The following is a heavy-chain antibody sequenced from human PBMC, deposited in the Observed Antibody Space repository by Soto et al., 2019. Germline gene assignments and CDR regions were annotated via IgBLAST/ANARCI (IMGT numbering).Heavy chain of an antibody. CDR1: GYTFTRHH. J-gene: IGHJ4*02. CDR3: ARAHSSGWYQSLDY. CDR2: IEYPGGTT. D-gene: IGHD6-19*01. Sequence: ASVKVSCKTSGYTFTRHHIHWVRQAPGQGLEWVGIIEYPGGTTNYAQKFQGWVTMTRDTSISTAYMELSRLRSDDTAVYYCARAHSSGWYQSLDYWGQGTLVTVPQ. V-gene: IGHV1-2*04.